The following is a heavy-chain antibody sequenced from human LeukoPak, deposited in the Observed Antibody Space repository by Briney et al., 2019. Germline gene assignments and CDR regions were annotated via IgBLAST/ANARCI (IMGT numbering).Heavy chain of an antibody. V-gene: IGHV3-74*01. D-gene: IGHD3-10*01. CDR2: INSDGSST. CDR3: ARYYGSGTSLGY. J-gene: IGHJ4*02. Sequence: GGALRLSCADSGFTFSSYWMHWVRQAPGKGLVWVSRINSDGSSTSYADSVKGRFTISRDNAKNTLYLQMNSLRAEDTAVYYCARYYGSGTSLGYWGQGTLVTVSS. CDR1: GFTFSSYW.